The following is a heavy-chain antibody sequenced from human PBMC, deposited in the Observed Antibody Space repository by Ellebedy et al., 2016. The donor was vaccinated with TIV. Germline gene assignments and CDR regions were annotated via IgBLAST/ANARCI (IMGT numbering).Heavy chain of an antibody. Sequence: GESLKISCEASGVSVSSHGMHWVRQAPGKGLEWVSVIYDGGRTSYADSVTGRFTISRDSSRNTLYLQMNSLRADDSALYFCAVSLTTPGAFDYWGQGMLVTVSS. D-gene: IGHD1/OR15-1a*01. CDR1: GVSVSSHG. CDR2: IYDGGRT. J-gene: IGHJ4*02. V-gene: IGHV3-53*01. CDR3: AVSLTTPGAFDY.